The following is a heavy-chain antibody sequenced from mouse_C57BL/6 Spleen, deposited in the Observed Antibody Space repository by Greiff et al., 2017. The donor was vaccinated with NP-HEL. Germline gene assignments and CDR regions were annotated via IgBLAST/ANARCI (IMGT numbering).Heavy chain of an antibody. CDR1: GYTFTSYW. V-gene: IGHV1-64*01. Sequence: VQLQQPGAELVKPGASVKLSCKASGYTFTSYWMHWVKQRPGQGLEWIGMIHPNSGSSNYNEKFKSKATLTVDKSSSTAYMQLSSLTSEDSAVYYCARAFITTVVVDYWGQGTTLTVSS. CDR2: IHPNSGSS. J-gene: IGHJ2*01. CDR3: ARAFITTVVVDY. D-gene: IGHD1-1*01.